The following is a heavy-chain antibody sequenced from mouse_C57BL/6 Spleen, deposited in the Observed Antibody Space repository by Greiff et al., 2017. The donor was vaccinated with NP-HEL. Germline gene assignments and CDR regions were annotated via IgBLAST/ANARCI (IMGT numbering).Heavy chain of an antibody. CDR2: ISDGGSYT. J-gene: IGHJ2*01. Sequence: EVQGVESGGGLVKPGGSLKLSCAASGFTFSSYAMSWVRQTPEKRLEWVATISDGGSYTYYPDNVKGRFTISRDNAKNNLYLQMSHLKSEDTAMYYCARDGNYGYFDYWGQGTTLTVSS. CDR3: ARDGNYGYFDY. CDR1: GFTFSSYA. V-gene: IGHV5-4*01. D-gene: IGHD2-1*01.